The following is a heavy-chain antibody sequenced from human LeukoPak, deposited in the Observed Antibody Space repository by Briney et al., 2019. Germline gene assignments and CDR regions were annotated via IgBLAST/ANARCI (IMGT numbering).Heavy chain of an antibody. D-gene: IGHD3-3*02. CDR1: GYSISSGYY. V-gene: IGHV4-38-2*02. J-gene: IGHJ4*02. CDR3: AQTGVAFDY. Sequence: SETLSLTCTVSGYSISSGYYWGWIRQPPGKGLEWIGSIYHSGSTYYNPSLKSRVTISVDTSKNQFSLKLSSVTAADTAVYYCAQTGVAFDYWGQGTLVTVSS. CDR2: IYHSGST.